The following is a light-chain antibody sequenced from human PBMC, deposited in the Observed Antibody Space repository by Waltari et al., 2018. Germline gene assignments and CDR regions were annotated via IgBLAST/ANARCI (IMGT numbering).Light chain of an antibody. J-gene: IGLJ3*02. Sequence: QSALTQPRSVSGSPGQSVTISCTGTSSYVGGYNYVSWYQQHPGKAPKLMIYDVSKRPSGVPDRFSGSKSGNTASLTISGLQAEDEADYYCCSYAGSYTFHWVFGGGTKLTVL. CDR1: SSYVGGYNY. CDR2: DVS. CDR3: CSYAGSYTFHWV. V-gene: IGLV2-11*01.